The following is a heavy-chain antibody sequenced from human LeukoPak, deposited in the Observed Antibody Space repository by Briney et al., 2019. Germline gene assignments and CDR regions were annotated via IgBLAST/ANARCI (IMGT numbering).Heavy chain of an antibody. CDR3: ARDRIAAGHMGKNDAFDI. Sequence: PGGSLRLSCAASGFTFSSYAMHWVRQAPGKGLEWVAVISYDGSNKYYADSVKGRFTISRDNSKNTLYLQMNSLRAEDTAVYYCARDRIAAGHMGKNDAFDIWGQGAMVTVSS. CDR1: GFTFSSYA. V-gene: IGHV3-30*04. CDR2: ISYDGSNK. J-gene: IGHJ3*02. D-gene: IGHD6-13*01.